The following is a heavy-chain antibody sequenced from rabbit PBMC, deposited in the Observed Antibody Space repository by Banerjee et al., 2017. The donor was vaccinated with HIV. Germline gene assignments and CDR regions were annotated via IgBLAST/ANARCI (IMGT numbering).Heavy chain of an antibody. D-gene: IGHD8-1*01. CDR1: GFTLSIYW. J-gene: IGHJ4*01. Sequence: QEQLEESGGDLVKPEGSLTLTCTASGFTLSIYWICWVRQAPGKGLEWIGCIYTASGGYTYYASWAKGRFTISKTASTTVTLQMTSLTAADTATYFCARSGYARIGYEGLWGPGTLVTVS. CDR2: IYTASGGYT. CDR3: ARSGYARIGYEGL. V-gene: IGHV1S45*01.